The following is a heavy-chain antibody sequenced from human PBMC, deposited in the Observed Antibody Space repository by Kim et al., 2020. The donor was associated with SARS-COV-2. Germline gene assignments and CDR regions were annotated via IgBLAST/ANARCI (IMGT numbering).Heavy chain of an antibody. J-gene: IGHJ3*02. CDR3: AKDGGTAYDAFDI. V-gene: IGHV3-33*06. Sequence: YADSVKGRFTISRDNSKNTLYLQMNSLRAEDTAVYYCAKDGGTAYDAFDIWGQGTMVTVSS. D-gene: IGHD3-16*01.